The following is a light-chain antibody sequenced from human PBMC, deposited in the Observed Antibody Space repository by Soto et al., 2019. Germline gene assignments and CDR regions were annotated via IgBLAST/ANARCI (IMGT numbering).Light chain of an antibody. V-gene: IGLV2-14*01. CDR3: SSFTTNSSYV. CDR2: AVS. Sequence: QSVLTQPASVSGSPGQSITISCTGTSSDVGANIFVSWYQQHPGKAPKLMIYAVSSRPSGVSYRFSGSKSGNTASLTISGLQAEDEADYYCSSFTTNSSYVFGTGTKLTVL. CDR1: SSDVGANIF. J-gene: IGLJ1*01.